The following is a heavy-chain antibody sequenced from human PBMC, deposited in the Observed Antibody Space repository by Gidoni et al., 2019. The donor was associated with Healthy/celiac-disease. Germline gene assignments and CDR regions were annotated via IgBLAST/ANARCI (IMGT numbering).Heavy chain of an antibody. V-gene: IGHV4-59*01. D-gene: IGHD3-10*01. Sequence: QVQLQASGPGLVKPSETLSLTCTVSGGSISSYYWSWIRQPPGKGLEWIGYIYYSGSTNYNPSLKSRVTISVDTSKNQLSLKLSSVTAADTAVYYCARDGEAHGVYGMDVWGQGTTVTVSS. CDR1: GGSISSYY. J-gene: IGHJ6*02. CDR2: IYYSGST. CDR3: ARDGEAHGVYGMDV.